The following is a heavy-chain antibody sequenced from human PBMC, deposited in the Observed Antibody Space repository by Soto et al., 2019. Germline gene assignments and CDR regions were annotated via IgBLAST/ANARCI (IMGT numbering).Heavy chain of an antibody. Sequence: GASVKVSCKASGGTFSSYTISWVRQAPGQGLEWMGRIIPILGIANYAQKFQGRVTITADKSTSTAYMELSSLRSEDTAVYYCAREGLELRSFDYWGQGTLVTVSS. D-gene: IGHD1-7*01. CDR3: AREGLELRSFDY. V-gene: IGHV1-69*04. J-gene: IGHJ4*02. CDR2: IIPILGIA. CDR1: GGTFSSYT.